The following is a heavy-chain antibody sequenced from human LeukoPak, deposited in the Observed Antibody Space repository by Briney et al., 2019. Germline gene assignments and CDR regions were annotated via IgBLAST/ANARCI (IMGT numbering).Heavy chain of an antibody. Sequence: GGSLRLSCADSGFTFSSYWMSWVRQTPGKGLEWVANIKHDGSEKYYVDSVEGRFTISRDNAKNSLFLQMNSLRAEDTAVYYCARDSGHTGYDLLDYWGQETLVTVSP. J-gene: IGHJ4*02. CDR2: IKHDGSEK. CDR1: GFTFSSYW. CDR3: ARDSGHTGYDLLDY. V-gene: IGHV3-7*01. D-gene: IGHD5-12*01.